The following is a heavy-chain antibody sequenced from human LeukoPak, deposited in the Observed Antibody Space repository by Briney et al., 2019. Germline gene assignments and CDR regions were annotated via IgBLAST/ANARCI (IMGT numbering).Heavy chain of an antibody. CDR1: GFTFSSYR. CDR2: ISSSSSTI. Sequence: GGSLRLSCVASGFTFSSYRMNWVRKAPGQGLELVSYISSSSSTIYYADSVKGLFTISRDNAKNSLYLQMNSLRAEDTAGYYCARNAFVDCSSTSCYYDYWGQGTMVTVSS. J-gene: IGHJ4*02. CDR3: ARNAFVDCSSTSCYYDY. D-gene: IGHD2-2*01. V-gene: IGHV3-48*01.